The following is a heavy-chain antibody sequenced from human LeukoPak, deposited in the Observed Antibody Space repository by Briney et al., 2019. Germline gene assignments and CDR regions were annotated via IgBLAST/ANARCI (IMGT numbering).Heavy chain of an antibody. Sequence: GRSLRLSCAASGFTFSNYGMHWVRQAPGKGLEWVAVIWYDGSSRYYADSVKDRFTISRDNSKNTLYLQMNSLRAEDTAVYYCAKPTRGGGGSFLIDFWGQGTLVTVSS. D-gene: IGHD1-26*01. CDR3: AKPTRGGGGSFLIDF. CDR1: GFTFSNYG. V-gene: IGHV3-33*06. CDR2: IWYDGSSR. J-gene: IGHJ4*02.